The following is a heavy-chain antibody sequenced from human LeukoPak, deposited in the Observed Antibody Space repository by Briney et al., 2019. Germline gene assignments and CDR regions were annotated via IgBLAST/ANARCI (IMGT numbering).Heavy chain of an antibody. D-gene: IGHD6-13*01. J-gene: IGHJ6*03. Sequence: SETLSLTCTVSGGSISSSSYYWGWIRQPPGKGLGWIGSIYYSGSTYYNPSLKSRVTISVDTSKNQFSLKLSSVTAADTAVYYCARRTGSIAAAGRDYYYYMDVWGKGTTVTVSS. CDR2: IYYSGST. CDR1: GGSISSSSYY. CDR3: ARRTGSIAAAGRDYYYYMDV. V-gene: IGHV4-39*01.